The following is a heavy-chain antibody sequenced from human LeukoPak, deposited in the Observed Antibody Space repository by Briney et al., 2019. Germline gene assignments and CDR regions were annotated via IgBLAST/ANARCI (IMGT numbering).Heavy chain of an antibody. CDR2: IIPILGIA. V-gene: IGHV1-69*04. J-gene: IGHJ5*02. Sequence: GASVKVSCKASGGTFSSYAISWVRQAPGQGLEWMGRIIPILGIANYAQKFQGRVTITADKSTSTAYMELCSLRSEDTAVYYCATTLAAAGTIDWFDPWGQGTLVTVSS. CDR1: GGTFSSYA. CDR3: ATTLAAAGTIDWFDP. D-gene: IGHD6-13*01.